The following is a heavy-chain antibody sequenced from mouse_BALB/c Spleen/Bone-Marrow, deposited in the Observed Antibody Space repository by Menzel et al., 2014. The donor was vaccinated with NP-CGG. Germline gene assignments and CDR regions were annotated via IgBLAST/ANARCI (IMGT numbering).Heavy chain of an antibody. CDR2: VNPNNGGT. CDR1: GYSFXGYY. CDR3: HYYGYGGAMDY. D-gene: IGHD1-2*01. Sequence: EVKLMESGPDLVKPGASVKISCKASGYSFXGYYMHWVKQSLGKSLEWIGRVNPNNGGTSLNQKFKGKAIFTVDKSSSAAYMELRSLTSEDSAAYYCHYYGYGGAMDYWGQGTSVTVSA. J-gene: IGHJ4*01. V-gene: IGHV1-26*01.